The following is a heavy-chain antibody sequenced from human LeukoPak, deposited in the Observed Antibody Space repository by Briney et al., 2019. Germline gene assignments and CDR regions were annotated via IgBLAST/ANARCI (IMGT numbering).Heavy chain of an antibody. CDR1: GFTFNRCW. CDR2: INPDGRDT. V-gene: IGHV3-7*03. Sequence: GGSLRLSCVVSGFTFNRCWMNWVRQAPGKGLEWVAHINPDGRDTYYVDSVKGRFAISRDNSKNTLYLQMNSLRAEDTAVYYCAKDRGVNYCSSTSCPFDFDYWGQGTLVTVSS. CDR3: AKDRGVNYCSSTSCPFDFDY. J-gene: IGHJ4*02. D-gene: IGHD2-2*01.